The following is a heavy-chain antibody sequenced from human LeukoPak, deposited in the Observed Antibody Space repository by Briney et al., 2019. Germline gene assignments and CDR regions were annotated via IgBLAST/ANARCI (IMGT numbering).Heavy chain of an antibody. J-gene: IGHJ4*02. Sequence: GGSLRLSCAASGFTFSSYGMHWVRQAPGKGLEWVAVISYDGSNKFYADSVKGRFTISRDNAKNSLYLQVNSLRAEDTAVYYCARPTIAAAGNFEYWGQGTLVTVSS. CDR1: GFTFSSYG. CDR3: ARPTIAAAGNFEY. CDR2: ISYDGSNK. V-gene: IGHV3-30*03. D-gene: IGHD6-13*01.